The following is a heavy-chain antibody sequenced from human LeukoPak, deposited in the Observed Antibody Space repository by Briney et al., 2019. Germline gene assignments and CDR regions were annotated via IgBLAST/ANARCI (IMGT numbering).Heavy chain of an antibody. V-gene: IGHV3-21*01. CDR2: ISSSSNNI. CDR1: GFTFSTYT. CDR3: ARGYQRPDY. Sequence: GGSLRLSCAASGFTFSTYTMNWVRQAPGKGLEWVSSISSSSNNIYYADSVKGRFTISRDNDMNSVYLQMNSLRVEDTAVYYCARGYQRPDYWGQGTLITVSS. D-gene: IGHD2-2*01. J-gene: IGHJ4*02.